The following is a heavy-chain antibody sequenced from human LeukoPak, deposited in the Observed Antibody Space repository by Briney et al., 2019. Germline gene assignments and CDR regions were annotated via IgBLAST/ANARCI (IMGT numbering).Heavy chain of an antibody. CDR3: ARAGITGTLLGEDY. CDR2: ISAYNGNT. D-gene: IGHD1-7*01. Sequence: GASVTVSCTASGYTFTSYGISWVRQAPGQGLEWMGWISAYNGNTNYEQKLQGRVTMTPDTSTSTAYMELRSLRSDDTAVYYCARAGITGTLLGEDYWGQGTLVTVSS. CDR1: GYTFTSYG. J-gene: IGHJ4*02. V-gene: IGHV1-18*01.